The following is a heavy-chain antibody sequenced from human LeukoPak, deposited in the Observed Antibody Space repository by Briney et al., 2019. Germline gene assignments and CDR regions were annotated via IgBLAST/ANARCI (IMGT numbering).Heavy chain of an antibody. J-gene: IGHJ4*02. V-gene: IGHV3-7*01. CDR2: IKEDGSVT. CDR3: TRNEV. CDR1: GFTFSGFW. Sequence: GGSLRLSCAGSGFTFSGFWMSWVRQAPGKGLEWVASIKEDGSVTFFADSLKSRFTISRDNAQNSLYLQINSLRTEDTAVYYCTRNEVWGRGTLVTVSS.